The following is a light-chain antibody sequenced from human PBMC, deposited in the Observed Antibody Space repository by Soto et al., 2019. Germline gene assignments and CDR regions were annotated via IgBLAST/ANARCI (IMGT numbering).Light chain of an antibody. V-gene: IGKV1-5*03. CDR1: ESVRSW. CDR3: QQYNSYSWT. J-gene: IGKJ1*01. Sequence: DIQMTQSPSTLSASVGDRVTITCRASESVRSWLAWFQQKPGKAPKPLIYKVSILESVVPSRFSGSGSGTEFTLTISSLQPDDFATYYCQQYNSYSWTFGQGTKVEIK. CDR2: KVS.